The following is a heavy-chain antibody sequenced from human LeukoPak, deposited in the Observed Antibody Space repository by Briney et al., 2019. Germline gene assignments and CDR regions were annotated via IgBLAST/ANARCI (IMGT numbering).Heavy chain of an antibody. D-gene: IGHD4-17*01. J-gene: IGHJ4*02. CDR1: GYSFTNYW. V-gene: IGHV5-51*01. CDR2: IYPGDSDT. Sequence: GEAPKTSCKGSGYSFTNYWIGWGRQRPGKGQEWKGIIYPGDSDTRYSPSFQGQVTISADKSISTAYLQWSSLKASDTAMYYCARRNGDYAVDYWGQGPLVTVSS. CDR3: ARRNGDYAVDY.